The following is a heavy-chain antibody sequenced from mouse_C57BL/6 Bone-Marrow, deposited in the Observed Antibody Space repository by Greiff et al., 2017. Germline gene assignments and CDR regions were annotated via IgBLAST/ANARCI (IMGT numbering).Heavy chain of an antibody. CDR3: ARNFEGLCYNYGAY. D-gene: IGHD2-4*01. Sequence: VQLQQSGPGLVQPSQSLSITCTVSGFSSTSYGVHWVRQSPGKGLEWLGVIWSGGSTDYNAAFTSRLSISKDNSESQVFFKMNSLQADDTAIYYCARNFEGLCYNYGAYWGQGTLVTVSA. V-gene: IGHV2-2*01. CDR1: GFSSTSYG. CDR2: IWSGGST. J-gene: IGHJ3*01.